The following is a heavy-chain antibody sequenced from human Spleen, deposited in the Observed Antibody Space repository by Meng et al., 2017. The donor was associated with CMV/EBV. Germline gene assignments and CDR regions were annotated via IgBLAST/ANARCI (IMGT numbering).Heavy chain of an antibody. Sequence: GGSLRLSCAASGITVSSSYMNWVRQAPGKGLEWVSAIYSGGTTYYADSVKGRFTISRDNAKNSLYLQMNSLRAEDTAVYYCARDRRDCSDINCYKYYYYGMDVWGHGTTVTVSS. CDR1: GITVSSSY. CDR2: IYSGGTT. D-gene: IGHD2-2*02. V-gene: IGHV3-66*01. CDR3: ARDRRDCSDINCYKYYYYGMDV. J-gene: IGHJ6*02.